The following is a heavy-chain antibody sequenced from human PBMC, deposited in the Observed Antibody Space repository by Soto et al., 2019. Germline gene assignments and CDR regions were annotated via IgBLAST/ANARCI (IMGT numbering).Heavy chain of an antibody. J-gene: IGHJ4*02. Sequence: PGGSLRLSCAASGFTFSDYYMSWLRQAPGKGLEWISYISSSGSTIYYADSVKGRFTISRDNAKNSLYLQMNSLRAEDTAVYYCERSTCTNGVCYVVYWGQGTLVTVSS. D-gene: IGHD2-8*01. CDR3: ERSTCTNGVCYVVY. CDR2: ISSSGSTI. V-gene: IGHV3-11*01. CDR1: GFTFSDYY.